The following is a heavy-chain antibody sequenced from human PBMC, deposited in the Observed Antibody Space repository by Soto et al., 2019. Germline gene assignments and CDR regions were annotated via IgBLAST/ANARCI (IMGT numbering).Heavy chain of an antibody. CDR2: ITSSGGAT. CDR1: GFGFSNYE. Sequence: GGSLRLSCAASGFGFSNYEMNWVRQAPGKGLEWVSYITSSGGATMCADSVKGRFTISRDNAKDSLYLQMNSLRVEDTAVYYCARGDCKTSCYIGFWGQGALVTVSS. CDR3: ARGDCKTSCYIGF. V-gene: IGHV3-48*03. D-gene: IGHD2-2*02. J-gene: IGHJ4*02.